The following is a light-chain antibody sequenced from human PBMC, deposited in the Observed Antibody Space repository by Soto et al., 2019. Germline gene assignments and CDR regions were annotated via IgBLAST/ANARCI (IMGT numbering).Light chain of an antibody. CDR3: CSCVGSNNGV. CDR1: SSDVGTYNV. V-gene: IGLV2-23*01. Sequence: QSALTQPASVSGSPGQSITISCTGISSDVGTYNVVSWYQQHPGTAPKVMIYEGSHRPSGVSNRFSASKSGSTASLTISGLQAEDEADYYCCSCVGSNNGVFGGGTKLTVL. J-gene: IGLJ3*02. CDR2: EGS.